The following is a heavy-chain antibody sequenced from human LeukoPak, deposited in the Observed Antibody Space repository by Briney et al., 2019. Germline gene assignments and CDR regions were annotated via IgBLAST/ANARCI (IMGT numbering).Heavy chain of an antibody. CDR1: GFTVSSNY. Sequence: GGSLRLSCAASGFTVSSNYMSWVRQAPGKGLEWVSVIHSGGSTYYADSVKGRFTISRDNSKNTLYLQMNSLRAEDTAVYYCARDSSGWLTVFDYWGQGTLVTVSS. D-gene: IGHD6-19*01. CDR2: IHSGGST. CDR3: ARDSSGWLTVFDY. J-gene: IGHJ4*02. V-gene: IGHV3-66*01.